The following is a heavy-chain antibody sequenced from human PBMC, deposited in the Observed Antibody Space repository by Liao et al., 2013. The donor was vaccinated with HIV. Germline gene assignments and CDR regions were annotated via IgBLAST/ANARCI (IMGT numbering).Heavy chain of an antibody. CDR2: VYNSGST. CDR1: AGSITSPSSN. J-gene: IGHJ4*02. CDR3: ARQSGLNFDY. Sequence: QVQLQESGPGLVKPSQTLSLTCTVSAGSITSPSSNWNWIRLAAGKGLEWIGYVYNSGSTNYNPSLKSRVTISVDTSKTRISLMVRSVTAADTAVYYCARQSGLNFDYWGQGTLVTVSS. V-gene: IGHV4-61*10. D-gene: IGHD3-10*01.